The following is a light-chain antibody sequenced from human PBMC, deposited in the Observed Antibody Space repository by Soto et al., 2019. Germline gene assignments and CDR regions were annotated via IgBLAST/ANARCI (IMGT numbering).Light chain of an antibody. J-gene: IGLJ1*01. CDR1: SSNIGAPYD. Sequence: QPVLTQPPSVSGAPGQRVTISCTGSSSNIGAPYDVHWYQQLPGTAPKLLIYANSNRPSGVPDRFSGSKSGTSASLAITGLQAEDEADYYCQSYDSSLSGYVFGTGTKLTVL. V-gene: IGLV1-40*01. CDR2: ANS. CDR3: QSYDSSLSGYV.